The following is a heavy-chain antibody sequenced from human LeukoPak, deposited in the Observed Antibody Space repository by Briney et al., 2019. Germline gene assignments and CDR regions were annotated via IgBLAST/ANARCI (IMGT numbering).Heavy chain of an antibody. Sequence: SETLSLTCTVSGGSISTSYYYWGWIRQPPGKGLEWIGNIFYSGSTYYSPSLKSRVTISVDTSKNQFSLKLSSVTAADTAVYYCATSGGAPTKNPFDIWGQGTMVTVSS. CDR2: IFYSGST. D-gene: IGHD1-26*01. CDR1: GGSISTSYYY. CDR3: ATSGGAPTKNPFDI. J-gene: IGHJ3*02. V-gene: IGHV4-39*07.